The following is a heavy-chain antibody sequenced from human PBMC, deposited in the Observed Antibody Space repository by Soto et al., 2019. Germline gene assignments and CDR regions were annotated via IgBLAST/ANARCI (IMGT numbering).Heavy chain of an antibody. V-gene: IGHV3-7*01. J-gene: IGHJ3*02. CDR1: GFTLSSYW. CDR2: IKKDGSEK. Sequence: EVQLVESGGGLIQPGGSLRLSCVASGFTLSSYWMSWVRQAPGKGLEWVANIKKDGSEKNYVDSVKGRFTISKDNAKNSLYLQMNSLRAEDTAVYYCARDRIRYAFDIRGQGTMVTVSS. CDR3: ARDRIRYAFDI. D-gene: IGHD3-3*02.